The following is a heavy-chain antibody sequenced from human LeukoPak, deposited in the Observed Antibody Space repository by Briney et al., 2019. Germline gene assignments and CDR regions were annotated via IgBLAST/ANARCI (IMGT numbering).Heavy chain of an antibody. CDR3: ARTESDSGYDYWNYYYYYMDV. V-gene: IGHV7-4-1*02. CDR1: GYSFTSYW. CDR2: INTNTGNP. Sequence: GESLKISCKGSGYSFTSYWIGWVRQAPGQGLEWMGWINTNTGNPTYAQGFTGRFVFSLDTSVSTAYLQISSLKAEDTAVYYCARTESDSGYDYWNYYYYYMDVWGKGTTVTVSS. J-gene: IGHJ6*03. D-gene: IGHD5-12*01.